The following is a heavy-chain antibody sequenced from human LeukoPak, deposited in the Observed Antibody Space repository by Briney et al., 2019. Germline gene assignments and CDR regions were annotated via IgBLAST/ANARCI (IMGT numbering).Heavy chain of an antibody. J-gene: IGHJ4*02. CDR2: IRDTGRNT. Sequence: GGSLRLSCAASGFPFTKYVMHWVRQAPGKGLEWVAFIRDTGRNTYYADSVKGRFTISRDTSKNTLYLQMNSLRTEDTSVYYCAKDSGTWNVDYWGQGTLVTVSS. CDR3: AKDSGTWNVDY. CDR1: GFPFTKYV. V-gene: IGHV3-30*02. D-gene: IGHD1-1*01.